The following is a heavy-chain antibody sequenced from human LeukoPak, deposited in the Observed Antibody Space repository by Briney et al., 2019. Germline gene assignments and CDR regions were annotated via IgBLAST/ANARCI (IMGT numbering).Heavy chain of an antibody. CDR3: ARDPGTETFDY. J-gene: IGHJ4*02. Sequence: SETLSLTCAVYGGSFSGYYWSWIRQPAGEGLEWIGRIYTSGSTNYNPSLKSRVTMSVDTSKNQFSLKLSSVTAADTAVYYCARDPGTETFDYWGQGTLVTVSS. D-gene: IGHD3-10*01. CDR2: IYTSGST. V-gene: IGHV4-4*07. CDR1: GGSFSGYY.